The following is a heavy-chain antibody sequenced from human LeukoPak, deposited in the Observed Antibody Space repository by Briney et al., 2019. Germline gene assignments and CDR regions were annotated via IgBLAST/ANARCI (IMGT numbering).Heavy chain of an antibody. V-gene: IGHV3-30-3*01. Sequence: PGRSLRLSCAASGFTFSSYAMHWVRQAPGKGLEWVAVISYDGSNKYYADSVKGRFTISSDNSKNTLYLQMNSLRAEDTAVYYCARDRPHFDYWGQGTLVTVSS. J-gene: IGHJ4*02. CDR3: ARDRPHFDY. CDR1: GFTFSSYA. CDR2: ISYDGSNK. D-gene: IGHD6-6*01.